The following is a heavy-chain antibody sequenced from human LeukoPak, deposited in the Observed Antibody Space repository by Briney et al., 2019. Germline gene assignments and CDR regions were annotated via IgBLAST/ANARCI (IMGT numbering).Heavy chain of an antibody. CDR3: ARGEGIWNSEDRDAFDI. Sequence: ASVKVSCKASGYTFTSYYMHWVRQAPGQGLEWMGIINPSGGSTGYTQKFQGRVTMTRDTSISTAYMELSRLRSDDTAVYYCARGEGIWNSEDRDAFDIWGQGTMVTVSS. J-gene: IGHJ3*02. CDR2: INPSGGST. CDR1: GYTFTSYY. V-gene: IGHV1-46*01. D-gene: IGHD1-7*01.